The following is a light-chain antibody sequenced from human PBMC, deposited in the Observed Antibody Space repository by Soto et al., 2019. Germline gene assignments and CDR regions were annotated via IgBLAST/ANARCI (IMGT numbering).Light chain of an antibody. CDR2: AAS. J-gene: IGKJ1*01. CDR3: QQYYSYSPWT. Sequence: AIGMTQSPSSSSASTGVRVTITCRASQGISSYLAWYQQQSGKAPKLLLYAASTLQSAVPSRFSGSGSGSDFTLTILCLQSEDFATYSCQQYYSYSPWTSGRGTKVDIK. CDR1: QGISSY. V-gene: IGKV1-8*01.